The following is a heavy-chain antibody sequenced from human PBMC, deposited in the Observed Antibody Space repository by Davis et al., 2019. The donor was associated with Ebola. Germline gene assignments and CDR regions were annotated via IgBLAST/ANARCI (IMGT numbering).Heavy chain of an antibody. V-gene: IGHV4-61*01. CDR2: IYYSGST. D-gene: IGHD3-22*01. CDR1: GGSISSGSYY. CDR3: ARAGVTYYYDSSGYYLHPGRIDY. J-gene: IGHJ4*02. Sequence: SETLSLTCTVSGGSISSGSYYWSWIRQPPGKGLEWIGYIYYSGSTNYNPSLKSRVTISVDTSKNQFSLKLSSVTAADTAVYYCARAGVTYYYDSSGYYLHPGRIDYWSQGTLVTVSS.